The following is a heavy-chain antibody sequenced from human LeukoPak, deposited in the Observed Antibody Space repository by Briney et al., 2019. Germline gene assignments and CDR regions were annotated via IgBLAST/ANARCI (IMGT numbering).Heavy chain of an antibody. D-gene: IGHD3-22*01. Sequence: ASVKVSCKASGGTFSSYAISWVRQAPGQGLEWMGRIIPILGIANYAQKFQGRVTITADKSTSTAYMELSSLRSEDTAVYYCARARGYTHFRGYYDSSGYLDYWGKGTLVTVSS. CDR2: IIPILGIA. CDR3: ARARGYTHFRGYYDSSGYLDY. CDR1: GGTFSSYA. J-gene: IGHJ4*02. V-gene: IGHV1-69*04.